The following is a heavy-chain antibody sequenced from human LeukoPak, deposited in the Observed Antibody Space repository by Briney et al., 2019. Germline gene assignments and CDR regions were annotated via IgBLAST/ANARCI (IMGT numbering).Heavy chain of an antibody. D-gene: IGHD3-3*01. CDR3: ARDKGVLRFLEWLFDY. J-gene: IGHJ4*02. V-gene: IGHV3-21*01. CDR2: ISSSSSYI. CDR1: GFTFSSYS. Sequence: PGGSLRLSCAASGFTFSSYSMNWVRQAPGKGLEWVSSISSSSSYIYYADSVKGRFTISRDNAKNSLYLQMNSLRAEDTAVYYCARDKGVLRFLEWLFDYWGQGTLVTVSS.